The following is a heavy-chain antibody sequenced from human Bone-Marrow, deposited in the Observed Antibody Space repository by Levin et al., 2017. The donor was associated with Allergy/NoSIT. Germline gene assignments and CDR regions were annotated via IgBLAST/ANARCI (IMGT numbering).Heavy chain of an antibody. CDR3: ALLLLWFGELLGDAFDI. CDR1: GFTFSSYA. V-gene: IGHV3-23*01. D-gene: IGHD3-10*01. CDR2: ISGSGGST. J-gene: IGHJ3*02. Sequence: GGSLRLSCAASGFTFSSYAMSWVRQAPGKGLEWVSAISGSGGSTYYADSVKGRFTISRDNSKNTLYLQMNSLRAEDTAVYYCALLLLWFGELLGDAFDIWGQGTMVTVSS.